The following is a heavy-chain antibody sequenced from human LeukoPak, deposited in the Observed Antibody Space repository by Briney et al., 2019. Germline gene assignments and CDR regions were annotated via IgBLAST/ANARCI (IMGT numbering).Heavy chain of an antibody. CDR2: IWYDGSNK. V-gene: IGHV3-33*01. CDR1: GFTFRRHG. D-gene: IGHD1-14*01. Sequence: PGGSLRLSCAASGFTFRRHGMHWVRQAPGKGLEWVAVIWYDGSNKYYADSVKGRFTISRDNSKNTLYLQMNSLRAEDTALYYCARDITSRYLDYWGQGTLVTVSS. CDR3: ARDITSRYLDY. J-gene: IGHJ4*02.